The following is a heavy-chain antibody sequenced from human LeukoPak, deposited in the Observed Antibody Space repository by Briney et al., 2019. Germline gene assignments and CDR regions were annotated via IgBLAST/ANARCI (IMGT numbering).Heavy chain of an antibody. J-gene: IGHJ4*02. CDR1: GGSFSGYY. CDR2: INHSGST. CDR3: ARWYYYDSSGYWYYFDY. Sequence: SETLSLTCAVYGGSFSGYYWSWIRQPPGKGLAWIGEINHSGSTNYNPSLKSRVTISVDTSKNQFSLKLSSVTAADTAVYYCARWYYYDSSGYWYYFDYWGQGTLVTVSS. V-gene: IGHV4-34*01. D-gene: IGHD3-22*01.